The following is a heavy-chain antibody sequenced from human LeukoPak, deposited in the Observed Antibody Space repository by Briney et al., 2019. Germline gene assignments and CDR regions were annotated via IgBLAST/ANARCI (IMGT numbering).Heavy chain of an antibody. V-gene: IGHV4-59*01. J-gene: IGHJ5*02. CDR3: ARVPTGYCSGGSCYPNWFDP. Sequence: SETLSLTCTVSGGSNSSYYWSWIRQPPGKGLEWIGYIYYSGSTNYNPSLKSRVTISVDTSKNQFSLKLSSVTAADTAVYYCARVPTGYCSGGSCYPNWFDPWGQGTLVTVSS. D-gene: IGHD2-15*01. CDR2: IYYSGST. CDR1: GGSNSSYY.